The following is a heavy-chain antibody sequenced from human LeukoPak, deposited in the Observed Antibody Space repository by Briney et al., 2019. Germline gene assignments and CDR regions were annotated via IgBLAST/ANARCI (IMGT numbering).Heavy chain of an antibody. J-gene: IGHJ3*02. CDR3: ARTYSSSYDAFDI. D-gene: IGHD6-13*01. V-gene: IGHV3-21*01. CDR2: ISSSSSYI. CDR1: GFTFSSYS. Sequence: PGGSLRLSCAASGFTFSSYSMNWVRQAPGKGLEWVSSISSSSSYIYYADSVKGRFTISRDNAKNSLYLQMNSLRAEDTAVYYCARTYSSSYDAFDIWGQGTMVTVSS.